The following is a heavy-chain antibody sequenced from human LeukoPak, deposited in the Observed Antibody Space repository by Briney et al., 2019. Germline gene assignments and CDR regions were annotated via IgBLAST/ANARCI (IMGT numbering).Heavy chain of an antibody. J-gene: IGHJ4*02. CDR1: GFIVSSSY. D-gene: IGHD3-16*01. CDR2: IYSDGRT. Sequence: GGSLKLSCAASGFIVSSSYMGWVRQAPGKGLEWVSYIYSDGRTFYADSVKGRFTTSRDSSKNTLDFQMNSLRAEDTAVYYCARAFDHHFDYWGQATLVTVSS. V-gene: IGHV3-53*01. CDR3: ARAFDHHFDY.